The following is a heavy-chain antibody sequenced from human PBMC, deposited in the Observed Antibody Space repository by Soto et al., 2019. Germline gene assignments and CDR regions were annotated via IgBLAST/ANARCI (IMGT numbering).Heavy chain of an antibody. D-gene: IGHD4-17*01. CDR3: TTRCLRPNDAFDI. CDR2: IKSKTDGGTT. Sequence: PGGSQRLSCAASGLNFSNAGMSWVRQATGKGLEWVGRIKSKTDGGTTDYAAPVKGRFTISRDDSKNTLYLQMNSLKTEDTAVYYCTTRCLRPNDAFDIWGQGTMVTVSS. V-gene: IGHV3-15*01. J-gene: IGHJ3*02. CDR1: GLNFSNAG.